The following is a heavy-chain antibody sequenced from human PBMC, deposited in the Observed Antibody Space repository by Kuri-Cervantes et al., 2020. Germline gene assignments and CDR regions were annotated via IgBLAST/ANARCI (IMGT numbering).Heavy chain of an antibody. J-gene: IGHJ4*02. V-gene: IGHV3-30*03. CDR1: GFTFSSYG. CDR2: ISYDGSNK. CDR3: SIILTAYRSGWFDY. Sequence: LSLTCAASGFTFSSYGMHWVRQAPGKGLEWVAVISYDGSNKYYADSVKGRFTISRDNSKNTLYLQMNSLGAEDTAVYYCSIILTAYRSGWFDYWGQGTLVTVSS. D-gene: IGHD6-19*01.